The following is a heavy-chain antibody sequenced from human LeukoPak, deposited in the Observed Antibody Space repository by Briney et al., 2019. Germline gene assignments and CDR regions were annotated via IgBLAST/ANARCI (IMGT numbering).Heavy chain of an antibody. CDR1: GGSISSGGYY. V-gene: IGHV4-30-2*01. J-gene: IGHJ5*02. CDR3: ARVRGGYCSSTSCPEPGP. D-gene: IGHD2-2*03. CDR2: IYHSGST. Sequence: KTSETLSLTCTVSGGSISSGGYYWSWIRQPPGKGLEWIGYIYHSGSTYYNPSLKSRVTISVDRSKNQFSLKLSSVTAADTAVYYCARVRGGYCSSTSCPEPGPWGQGTLVTVSS.